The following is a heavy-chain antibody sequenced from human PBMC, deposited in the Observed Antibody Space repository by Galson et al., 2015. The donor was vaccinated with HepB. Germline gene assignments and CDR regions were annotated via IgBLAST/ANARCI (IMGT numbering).Heavy chain of an antibody. V-gene: IGHV3-33*01. CDR2: IWYDGSNK. D-gene: IGHD2-2*02. Sequence: SLRLSCAASGFTFSSYGMHWVRQAPGKGLEWVAVIWYDGSNKYYADSVKGRLTISRDNSKNTLYLQMNSLRAEDTAVYYCARNPRLLYVYYMDVWGKGTTVTVSS. J-gene: IGHJ6*03. CDR1: GFTFSSYG. CDR3: ARNPRLLYVYYMDV.